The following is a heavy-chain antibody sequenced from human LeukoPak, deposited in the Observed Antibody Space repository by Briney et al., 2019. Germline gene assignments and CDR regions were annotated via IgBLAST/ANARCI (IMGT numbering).Heavy chain of an antibody. V-gene: IGHV3-11*01. CDR1: GFILSDYY. CDR2: ISSDGTTI. CDR3: LRVIACRGDLAPTACQGKSNAFDI. J-gene: IGHJ3*02. Sequence: GGTLRLSCAVSGFILSDYYMRWIRQAPGEGLEWVSDISSDGTTIYNAAPAKGRLTISRDNAKNSLYLQRNSRRAEDTAVDEGLRVIACRGDLAPTACQGKSNAFDIWGQGTMVTVSS. D-gene: IGHD5-24*01.